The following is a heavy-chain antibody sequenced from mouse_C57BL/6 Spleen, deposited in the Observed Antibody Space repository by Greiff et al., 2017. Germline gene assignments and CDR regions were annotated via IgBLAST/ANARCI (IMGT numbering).Heavy chain of an antibody. CDR2: INPGSGGT. D-gene: IGHD3-2*02. V-gene: IGHV1-54*01. CDR3: ARMGDSSGYRFAY. CDR1: GYAFTNYL. Sequence: VQLQQSGAELVRPGTSVKVSCKASGYAFTNYLIEWVKQRPGQGLEWIGVINPGSGGTNYNEKFKGKATLTADKSSSTAYMQLSSLTSEDSAVYFWARMGDSSGYRFAYWGQGTLVTVAA. J-gene: IGHJ3*01.